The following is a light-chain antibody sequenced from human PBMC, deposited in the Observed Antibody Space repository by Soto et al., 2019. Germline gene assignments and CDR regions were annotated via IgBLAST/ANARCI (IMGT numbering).Light chain of an antibody. CDR1: SGSIASNY. CDR2: EDN. J-gene: IGLJ3*02. CDR3: QSYGDNNQV. V-gene: IGLV6-57*02. Sequence: NFMLTQPHSVSESPGKTVTISCTGSSGSIASNYVQWFQQRPGSAPTTVIYEDNKRPSGVPVRFSGSIDSSSNSASLTISGLKTEDEADYYCQSYGDNNQVFGGGTKLTVL.